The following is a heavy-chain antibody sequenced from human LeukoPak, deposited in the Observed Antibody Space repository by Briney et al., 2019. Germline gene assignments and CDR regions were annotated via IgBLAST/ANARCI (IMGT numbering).Heavy chain of an antibody. J-gene: IGHJ6*03. CDR2: IRYVGSNK. V-gene: IGHV3-30*02. CDR3: AKGHSGYYYNMDV. Sequence: GGSLRLSCAASGFTLSSYGMHWVRQAPGKGLERVAFIRYVGSNKYYADSVKGRFTLSRDNSKNTLYLQMNSLRAEDTAVYYCAKGHSGYYYNMDVWGKGTTVSVSS. CDR1: GFTLSSYG.